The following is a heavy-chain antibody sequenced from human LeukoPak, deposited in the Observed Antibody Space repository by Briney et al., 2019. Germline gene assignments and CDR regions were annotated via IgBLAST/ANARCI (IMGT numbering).Heavy chain of an antibody. CDR2: ISSSSSYI. D-gene: IGHD2-2*01. J-gene: IGHJ5*02. CDR3: ARDEDIVVVPAAKKECDWFDP. CDR1: GFTFSSYG. Sequence: GGSLRLSCAASGFTFSSYGMHWVRQAPGKGLEWVSSISSSSSYIYYADSVKGRFTISRDNAKNSLYLQMNSLRAEDTAVYYCARDEDIVVVPAAKKECDWFDPWGQGTLVTVSS. V-gene: IGHV3-21*01.